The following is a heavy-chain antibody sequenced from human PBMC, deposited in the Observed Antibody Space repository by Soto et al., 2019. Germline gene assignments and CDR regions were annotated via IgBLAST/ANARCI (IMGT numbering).Heavy chain of an antibody. CDR2: IYYSGST. CDR3: ARSVGGDGYNR. CDR1: GGSISSSSYY. V-gene: IGHV4-39*01. D-gene: IGHD5-12*01. J-gene: IGHJ4*02. Sequence: QLQLQESGPGLVKPSETLSLTCTVSGGSISSSSYYWAWIRQPPGKGLEWIGSIYYSGSTYYNPSLKSRVTISVDTSKNQFSLKLSSVTAADTAVYYCARSVGGDGYNRWGQGTLVTVSS.